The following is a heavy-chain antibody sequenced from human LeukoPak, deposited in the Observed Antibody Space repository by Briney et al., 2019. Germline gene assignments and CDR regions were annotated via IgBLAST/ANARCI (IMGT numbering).Heavy chain of an antibody. D-gene: IGHD6-13*01. J-gene: IGHJ4*02. V-gene: IGHV3-21*01. CDR1: GLTFSSYS. CDR2: ISSSSSYI. CDR3: ARVGQQLVRGYFDY. Sequence: GGSLRLSCAASGLTFSSYSMNWVRQAPGKGLEWVSSISSSSSYIYYADSVKGRFTISRDNSKNTLYLQMNSLRAEDTAVYYCARVGQQLVRGYFDYWGQGTLVTVSS.